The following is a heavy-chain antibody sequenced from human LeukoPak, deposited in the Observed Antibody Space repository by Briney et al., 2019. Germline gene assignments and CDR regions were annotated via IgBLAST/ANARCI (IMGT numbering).Heavy chain of an antibody. J-gene: IGHJ4*02. CDR1: GGSISSYY. CDR2: IYYSGST. Sequence: SETLSLTCTVSGGSISSYYWSWIRQPPGKGLEWIGYIYYSGSTNYNPSLKSRVTISVDTSKNQFSLKLSSVTDADTAVSYCARFPGDYWGQGTLVTVSS. V-gene: IGHV4-59*01. CDR3: ARFPGDY.